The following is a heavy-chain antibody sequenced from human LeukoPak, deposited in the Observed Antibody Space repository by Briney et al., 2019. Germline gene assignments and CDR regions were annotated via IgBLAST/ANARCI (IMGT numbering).Heavy chain of an antibody. CDR3: ARQKNTAMVTLFDY. CDR1: GGSISSYY. J-gene: IGHJ4*02. CDR2: IYYSGST. Sequence: SETLSLTCTVSGGSISSYYWSWIRQPPGKGLEWIGYIYYSGSTNYNPSLKSRVTISVDTSKNRFSLKLSSVTAADTAVYYCARQKNTAMVTLFDYWGQGTLVTVSS. D-gene: IGHD5-18*01. V-gene: IGHV4-59*08.